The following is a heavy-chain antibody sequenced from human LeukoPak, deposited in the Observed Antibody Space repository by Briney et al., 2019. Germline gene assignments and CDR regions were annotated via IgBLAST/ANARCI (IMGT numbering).Heavy chain of an antibody. J-gene: IGHJ6*02. CDR1: GYSFTTYW. D-gene: IGHD6-19*01. Sequence: GESLQISCQGSGYSFTTYWIGWVRQLPGKGLEWMGTVYPGDSDSRYSQSFQGQVIISADKSINTAYPQWKSLKASDTATYYCATGIKVAGTGMDVWGQGTTVTVS. CDR3: ATGIKVAGTGMDV. CDR2: VYPGDSDS. V-gene: IGHV5-51*01.